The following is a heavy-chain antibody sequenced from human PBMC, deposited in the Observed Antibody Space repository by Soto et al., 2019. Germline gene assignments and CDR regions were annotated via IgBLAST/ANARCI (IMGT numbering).Heavy chain of an antibody. CDR3: AKAHAGRGYSYGSFDY. CDR2: ISGSGGST. D-gene: IGHD5-18*01. Sequence: PGGSLRVSCAASGLNFSSYAMSWVRQAPGKGLEWVSAISGSGGSTYYADSVKGRFTISRDNSKNTLYLQMNSLRAEDTAVYYCAKAHAGRGYSYGSFDYWGQGTLVTVSS. J-gene: IGHJ4*02. CDR1: GLNFSSYA. V-gene: IGHV3-23*01.